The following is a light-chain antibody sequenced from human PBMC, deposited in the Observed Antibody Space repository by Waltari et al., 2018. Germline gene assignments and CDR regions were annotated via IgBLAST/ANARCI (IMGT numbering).Light chain of an antibody. CDR1: QSVGLS. CDR2: DAA. J-gene: IGKJ1*01. Sequence: EIVLTQSPGTLSLSPGERATLACRASQSVGLSLAWYQQKPWQAPRLLIYDAARRATGIPDRFSGSGSGTDFSLTISTLEPEDFAVYYCQHYVRLPATFGQGTKVEI. V-gene: IGKV3-20*01. CDR3: QHYVRLPAT.